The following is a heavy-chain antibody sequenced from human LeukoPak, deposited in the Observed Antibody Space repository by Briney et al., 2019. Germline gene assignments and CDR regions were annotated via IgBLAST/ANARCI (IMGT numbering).Heavy chain of an antibody. CDR2: IKTNTDGGTT. D-gene: IGHD2-8*02. CDR3: SLLVA. Sequence: GGSLRLSCAASGFTLSDAWMTWVRQAPGKGLEWVGHIKTNTDGGTTDYATSVKGRFTISRDDSKNMLYLQMTSLKTEDTALYYCSLLVAWGQGTMVTVSS. CDR1: GFTLSDAW. J-gene: IGHJ3*01. V-gene: IGHV3-15*01.